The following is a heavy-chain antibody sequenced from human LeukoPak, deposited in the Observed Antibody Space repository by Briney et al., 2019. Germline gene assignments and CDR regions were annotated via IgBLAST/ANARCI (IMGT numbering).Heavy chain of an antibody. V-gene: IGHV4-59*01. CDR2: ISYSGNT. Sequence: SETLSLTCTVSGGSISSYYWSWIRQPPGKGLEWIGYISYSGNTNYNPSLKSRVTISVDTSKNQFSLKLSSVTAADTAVYYCARDARIRARYNWNDDEDDAFDIWGQGTMVTVSS. CDR1: GGSISSYY. D-gene: IGHD1-1*01. J-gene: IGHJ3*02. CDR3: ARDARIRARYNWNDDEDDAFDI.